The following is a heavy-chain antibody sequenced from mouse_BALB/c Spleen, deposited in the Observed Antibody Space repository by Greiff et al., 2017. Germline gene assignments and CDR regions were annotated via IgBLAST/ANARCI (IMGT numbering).Heavy chain of an antibody. CDR2: IDPENGDT. V-gene: IGHV14-4*02. CDR1: GFNIKDYY. J-gene: IGHJ4*01. CDR3: ASQTARAIYYAMDY. D-gene: IGHD3-2*01. Sequence: EVKLVESGAELVRSGASVKLSCTASGFNIKDYYMHWVKQRPEQGLEWIGWIDPENGDTKYDPKFQGKATITADTSSNTAYLQLSSLTSEDTAVYYCASQTARAIYYAMDYWGQGTSVTVSS.